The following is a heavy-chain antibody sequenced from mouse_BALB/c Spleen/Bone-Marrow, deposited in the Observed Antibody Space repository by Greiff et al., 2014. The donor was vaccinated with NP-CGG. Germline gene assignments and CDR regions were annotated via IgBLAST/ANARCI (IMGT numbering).Heavy chain of an antibody. J-gene: IGHJ3*01. CDR3: GRSATMIFAY. D-gene: IGHD2-4*01. CDR1: GYTFTSYW. CDR2: INPSTGYT. V-gene: IGHV1-7*01. Sequence: QVQLQQSGAELAKPGASVKMSCKASGYTFTSYWMHWVKQRPGQGLEWIGYINPSTGYTEYNQKFKDKATLTADKSSSTAYMQRSSLPSETSAFYSCGRSATMIFAYWGQGTLVTVSA.